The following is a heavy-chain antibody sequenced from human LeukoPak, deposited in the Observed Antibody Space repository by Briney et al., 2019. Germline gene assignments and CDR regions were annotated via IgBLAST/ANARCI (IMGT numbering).Heavy chain of an antibody. V-gene: IGHV1-24*01. J-gene: IGHJ6*02. CDR3: ATVGPGSSRNPYYYGMDV. D-gene: IGHD6-13*01. CDR1: GYTLTELS. Sequence: ASVKVSCTVSGYTLTELSMHWVRQAPGKGLEWMGGFDPEDGETIYAQKFQGRVTMTEDTSTDTAYMKLSSLRSEDTAVYYCATVGPGSSRNPYYYGMDVWGQGTTVTVSS. CDR2: FDPEDGET.